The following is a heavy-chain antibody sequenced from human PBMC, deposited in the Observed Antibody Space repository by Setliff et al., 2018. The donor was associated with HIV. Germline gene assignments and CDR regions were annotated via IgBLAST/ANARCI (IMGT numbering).Heavy chain of an antibody. CDR3: AGDYAGSGRPFDY. Sequence: TLSLTCSVSGDPVSSSPYYWSWIRQPAGKGLEWIGRFDSTGSPDYNPSLKSRVTISIDTSKNHFSLKLSSVTAADTAVYFCAGDYAGSGRPFDYWGQGTLVTVSS. CDR2: FDSTGSP. D-gene: IGHD2-15*01. CDR1: GDPVSSSPYY. J-gene: IGHJ4*02. V-gene: IGHV4-61*02.